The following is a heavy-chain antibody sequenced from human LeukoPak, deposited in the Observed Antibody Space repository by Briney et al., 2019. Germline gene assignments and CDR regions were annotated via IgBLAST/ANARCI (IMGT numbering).Heavy chain of an antibody. V-gene: IGHV3-30-3*02. J-gene: IGHJ4*02. D-gene: IGHD5-18*01. CDR1: GFSFSSYV. CDR3: ANERGYNYGYSFDH. Sequence: TGGSLILSCAASGFSFSSYVMQWVRKARGKGVEWVAAIPNDGSKTYYEDSVKVRFTITRDNSKNTLYLQMNSLRAEDTAEYYCANERGYNYGYSFDHWGQGTLVTVSS. CDR2: IPNDGSKT.